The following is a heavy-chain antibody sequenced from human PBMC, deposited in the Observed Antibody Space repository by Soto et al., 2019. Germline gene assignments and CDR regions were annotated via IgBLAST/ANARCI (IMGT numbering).Heavy chain of an antibody. Sequence: QITLKESGPTLVKPTQTLTLTCTFSGFSLSTSGVGVGWIRQPPGKALEWLALIYWDDDKRYSPSLKSRLTITEDTSNKLVVLTMTNMDPVDTATYCCARNGYGDYYFDYWGQGTLVTVSS. CDR2: IYWDDDK. J-gene: IGHJ4*02. CDR1: GFSLSTSGVG. V-gene: IGHV2-5*02. D-gene: IGHD4-17*01. CDR3: ARNGYGDYYFDY.